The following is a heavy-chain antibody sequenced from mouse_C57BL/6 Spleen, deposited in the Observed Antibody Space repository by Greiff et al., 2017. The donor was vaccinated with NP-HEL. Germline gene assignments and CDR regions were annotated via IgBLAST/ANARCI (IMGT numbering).Heavy chain of an antibody. J-gene: IGHJ4*01. CDR1: GFSLTSYG. D-gene: IGHD1-1*01. CDR2: IWSDGST. Sequence: QVQLQQSGPGLVAPSQSLSITCTVSGFSLTSYGVHWVRQPPGKGLEWLVVIWSDGSTTYNSALKSRLSISKDNSKSQVFLKMNSLQTDDTAMYYCARHRYYYGSSYAMDYWGQGTSVTVSS. V-gene: IGHV2-6-1*01. CDR3: ARHRYYYGSSYAMDY.